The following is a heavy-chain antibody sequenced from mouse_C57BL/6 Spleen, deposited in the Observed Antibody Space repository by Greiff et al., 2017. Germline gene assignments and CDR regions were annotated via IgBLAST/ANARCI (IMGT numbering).Heavy chain of an antibody. CDR1: GFTFSNYW. D-gene: IGHD2-4*01. Sequence: DVKLVESGGGLVQPGGSMKLSCVASGFTFSNYWMNWVRQSPEKGLEWVAQIRLKSDNYATHYAESVKGRFTISRDDSKSSVYLQMNNLRAEDTGIYYCTRGPYDYDWFAYWGQGTLVTVSA. CDR3: TRGPYDYDWFAY. V-gene: IGHV6-3*01. J-gene: IGHJ3*01. CDR2: IRLKSDNYAT.